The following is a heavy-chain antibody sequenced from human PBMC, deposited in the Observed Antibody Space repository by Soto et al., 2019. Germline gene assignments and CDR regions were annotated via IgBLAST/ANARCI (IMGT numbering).Heavy chain of an antibody. CDR3: ARDGQYLHQAIITEYFGMDV. CDR2: IIPIFGGA. V-gene: IGHV1-69*01. J-gene: IGHJ6*02. Sequence: VQVVQSEAEAKKPGSSVKLSCEVSGVTFSNAAFSWVRQAPGQGLEWMGGIIPIFGGAKYAQKFQGRVEITADELPAILSMEVTSLTIDDTAFYFCARDGQYLHQAIITEYFGMDVWGPGTTVTVS. D-gene: IGHD2-2*02. CDR1: GVTFSNAA.